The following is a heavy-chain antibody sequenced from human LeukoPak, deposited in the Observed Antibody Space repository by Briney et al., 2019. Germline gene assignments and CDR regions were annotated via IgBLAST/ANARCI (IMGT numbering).Heavy chain of an antibody. Sequence: GGSLRLSCAASGLTFSSYAMQWVRQAPGKGRGGGAVILYDGTHIYCADSVRVRFTISRDNSKNTLHLQMHSLRAEDTAVYYCADGGVAAKGRSRQLSAFEYWGQGTLVTVSS. V-gene: IGHV3-30-3*01. CDR1: GLTFSSYA. D-gene: IGHD6-13*01. J-gene: IGHJ4*02. CDR3: ADGGVAAKGRSRQLSAFEY. CDR2: ILYDGTHI.